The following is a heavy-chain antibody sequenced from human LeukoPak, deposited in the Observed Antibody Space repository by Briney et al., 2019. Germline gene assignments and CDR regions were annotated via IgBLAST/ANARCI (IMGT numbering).Heavy chain of an antibody. D-gene: IGHD3-10*01. CDR3: AKLGRYYYGSGSPYYFDY. V-gene: IGHV3-23*01. CDR1: VLTYRRYA. Sequence: PGRTLRLFCASSVLTYRRYAMLWVPHPPGKGLEDVSANTCSGGSTYYADAVEDRFTSCIDNSKNTLYLQMNSLRAEDTAVYYCAKLGRYYYGSGSPYYFDYWGQGTLVTVSS. J-gene: IGHJ4*02. CDR2: NTCSGGST.